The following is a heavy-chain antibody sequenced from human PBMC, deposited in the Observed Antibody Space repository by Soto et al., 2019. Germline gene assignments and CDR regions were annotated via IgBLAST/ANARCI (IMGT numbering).Heavy chain of an antibody. CDR3: ARDGYCSGGSCYSVPVFDY. V-gene: IGHV3-33*01. CDR1: GFTFSSYG. Sequence: HPGGSLGLSCAASGFTFSSYGMHWVRQAPGKGLEWVAVIWYDGSNKYYADSVKGRFTISRDNSKNTLYLQMNSLRAEDTAVYYCARDGYCSGGSCYSVPVFDYWGQGTLVTVSS. J-gene: IGHJ4*02. CDR2: IWYDGSNK. D-gene: IGHD2-15*01.